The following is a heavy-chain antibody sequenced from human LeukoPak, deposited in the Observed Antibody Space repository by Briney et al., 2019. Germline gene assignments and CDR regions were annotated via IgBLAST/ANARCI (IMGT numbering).Heavy chain of an antibody. D-gene: IGHD2-2*01. Sequence: ASVKVSCKASGYTFTDYYLHWVRQAPGQGLEWMGWISPNSGGTNYAQKFQGRVTMTRNTSISTAYMELSSLRSEDTAVYYCARRAIVVVPAATSKEHYYYYYYMDVWGKGTTVTVSS. V-gene: IGHV1-2*02. CDR3: ARRAIVVVPAATSKEHYYYYYYMDV. J-gene: IGHJ6*03. CDR1: GYTFTDYY. CDR2: ISPNSGGT.